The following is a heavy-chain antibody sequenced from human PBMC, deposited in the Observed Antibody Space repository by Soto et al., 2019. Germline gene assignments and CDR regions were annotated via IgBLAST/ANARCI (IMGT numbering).Heavy chain of an antibody. CDR2: TRHDGSNT. Sequence: QVQLVQSGGGVVQPGRSLRRSCAASGFNFRGYGMHWVRQAPGKGLEWVAITRHDGSNTYYADSVRGRFTISRDNSKNTLYLQMNSLRVEDTALYYCARDGVGITTFSGYFDYWGQGPLSTVSS. D-gene: IGHD1-26*01. CDR1: GFNFRGYG. CDR3: ARDGVGITTFSGYFDY. J-gene: IGHJ4*02. V-gene: IGHV3-33*01.